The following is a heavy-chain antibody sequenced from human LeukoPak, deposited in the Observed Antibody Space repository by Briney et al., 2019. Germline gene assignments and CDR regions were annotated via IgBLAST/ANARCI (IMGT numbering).Heavy chain of an antibody. Sequence: GGSLRLSCAASGFTFSGYAMSWVRQAPGKGLEWVSAIVGGGGTTFYADSVKGRFTISRDNSKNTVFLQMNSLRAEDTAVYFCAKARLGTGWAYNAYWGQGTLVTVSS. CDR3: AKARLGTGWAYNAY. D-gene: IGHD6-19*01. CDR2: IVGGGGTT. V-gene: IGHV3-23*01. J-gene: IGHJ4*02. CDR1: GFTFSGYA.